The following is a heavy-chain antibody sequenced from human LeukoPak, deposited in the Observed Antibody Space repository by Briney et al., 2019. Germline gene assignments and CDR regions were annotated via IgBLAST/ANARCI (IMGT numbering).Heavy chain of an antibody. CDR2: IYYSGST. J-gene: IGHJ4*02. CDR1: GGSISSYY. CDR3: ARKGWAARTFDY. D-gene: IGHD6-6*01. V-gene: IGHV4-59*01. Sequence: SETLSLTCTVSGGSISSYYWSWIRQPPGKGLEWIRYIYYSGSTNYNPSLKSRVTISVDTSKNQFSLKLSSVTAADTAVYYCARKGWAARTFDYWGQGTLVTVSS.